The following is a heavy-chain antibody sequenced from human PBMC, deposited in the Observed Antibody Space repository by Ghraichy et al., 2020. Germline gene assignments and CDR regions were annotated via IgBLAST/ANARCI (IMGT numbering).Heavy chain of an antibody. V-gene: IGHV4-61*01. J-gene: IGHJ5*02. D-gene: IGHD6-6*01. CDR1: GGSVSSGSYY. Sequence: SETLSLTCTVSGGSVSSGSYYWSWIRQPPGKGLEWIGYVYHSGSTNYNPSLKSRVTMSVDMSKNQFSLRLTSVTAADTAVYYCAGEEYSSSSNWFDPWGQGTLVTVSS. CDR2: VYHSGST. CDR3: AGEEYSSSSNWFDP.